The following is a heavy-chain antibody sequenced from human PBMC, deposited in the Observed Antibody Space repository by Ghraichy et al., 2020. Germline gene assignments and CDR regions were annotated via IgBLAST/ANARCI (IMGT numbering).Heavy chain of an antibody. CDR2: ISAYNGNT. CDR1: GYTFTSYG. V-gene: IGHV1-18*04. Sequence: SVKVSCKASGYTFTSYGISWVRQAPGQGLEWMGWISAYNGNTNYAQKLQGRVTMTTDPSTSTAYMELRSLRSDDTAVYYVARDVDAAMELYYYYGMDVWAQGTTVTVSS. CDR3: ARDVDAAMELYYYYGMDV. D-gene: IGHD5-18*01. J-gene: IGHJ6*02.